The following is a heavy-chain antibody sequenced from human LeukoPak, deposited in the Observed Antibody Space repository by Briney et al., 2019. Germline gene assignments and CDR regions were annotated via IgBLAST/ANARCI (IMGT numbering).Heavy chain of an antibody. CDR1: GFSFSTFA. CDR2: ISDSGRST. V-gene: IGHV3-23*01. Sequence: GRSLRLSCAASGFSFSTFAMTWVSQAPGKGLEWVSTISDSGRSTYYADSVKGRFTFSRDNSKNTMYLQMDSLTADDTAVYYCAKTMGRIDVDYWGQGTLITVSS. J-gene: IGHJ4*02. CDR3: AKTMGRIDVDY. D-gene: IGHD1-26*01.